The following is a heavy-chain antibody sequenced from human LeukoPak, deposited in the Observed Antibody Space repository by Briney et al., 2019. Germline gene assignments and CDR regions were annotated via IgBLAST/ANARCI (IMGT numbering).Heavy chain of an antibody. CDR2: IYYSGST. CDR3: ARWGQFGGWLLDC. D-gene: IGHD6-19*01. CDR1: GGSISSYY. V-gene: IGHV4-59*01. J-gene: IGHJ4*02. Sequence: PSETLSLTCTVSGGSISSYYWSWIRQPPGKGLEWIGYIYYSGSTNYNPSLKSRVTISVDTSMNQFSLKLSSVTAADTAVYYCARWGQFGGWLLDCWGQGTLVTVSS.